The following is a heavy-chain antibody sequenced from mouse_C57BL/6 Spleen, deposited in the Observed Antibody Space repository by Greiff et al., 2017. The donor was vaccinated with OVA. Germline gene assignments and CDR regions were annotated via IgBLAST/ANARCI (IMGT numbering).Heavy chain of an antibody. CDR3: ATDYYDGSSPSFAY. CDR2: INPNNGGT. V-gene: IGHV1-26*01. D-gene: IGHD1-1*01. CDR1: GYTFTDYY. Sequence: EVQLQQSGPELVKPGASVKISCKASGYTFTDYYMNWVKQSHGKSLEWIGDINPNNGGTSYNQKFKGKATLTVDKSSSTAYMELRSLTSEDSAVYYCATDYYDGSSPSFAYWGQGTLVTVSA. J-gene: IGHJ3*01.